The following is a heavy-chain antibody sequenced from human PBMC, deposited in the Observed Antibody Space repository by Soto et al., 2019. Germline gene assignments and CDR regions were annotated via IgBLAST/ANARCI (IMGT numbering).Heavy chain of an antibody. CDR3: ARDYGIIWSGYYTPFFNWFDP. Sequence: GASVKVSCKASGGTFSSYTISWVRQAPGQGLEWMGRIIPILGIANYAQKFQGRVTITADKSTSTAYMELSSLRSEDTAVYYCARDYGIIWSGYYTPFFNWFDPWGQGTLVTVSS. V-gene: IGHV1-69*04. CDR1: GGTFSSYT. CDR2: IIPILGIA. J-gene: IGHJ5*02. D-gene: IGHD3-3*01.